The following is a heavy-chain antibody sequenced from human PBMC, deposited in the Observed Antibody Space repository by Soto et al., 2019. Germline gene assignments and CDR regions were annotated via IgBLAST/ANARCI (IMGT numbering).Heavy chain of an antibody. Sequence: QVQLVASGGGVVHLGRSLTLSCAASGFTFNRHAIHWVRQAPGKGLKWVTVISRDGTNKYFADSVKGRFTISRDNAKNTVFLQMNSLRREDTAVYYCARSRSGAVADSFDYWGQGTPVTVSS. CDR3: ARSRSGAVADSFDY. CDR2: ISRDGTNK. J-gene: IGHJ4*02. D-gene: IGHD3-10*01. V-gene: IGHV3-30-3*01. CDR1: GFTFNRHA.